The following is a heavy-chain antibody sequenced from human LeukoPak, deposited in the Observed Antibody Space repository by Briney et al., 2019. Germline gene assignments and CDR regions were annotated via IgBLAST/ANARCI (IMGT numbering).Heavy chain of an antibody. D-gene: IGHD6-19*01. Sequence: SVKVSCKASGGTFSSYAISWVRQAPGQGLEWMGGIIPIFGTANYAQKFQGRVTITTGESTSTAYMELSSLRSEDTAVYYCARERAVAGPDDAFDIWGQGTMVTVSS. CDR1: GGTFSSYA. CDR3: ARERAVAGPDDAFDI. CDR2: IIPIFGTA. J-gene: IGHJ3*02. V-gene: IGHV1-69*05.